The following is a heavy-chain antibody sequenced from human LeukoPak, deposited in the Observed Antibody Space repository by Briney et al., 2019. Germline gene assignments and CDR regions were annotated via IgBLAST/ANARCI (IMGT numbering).Heavy chain of an antibody. D-gene: IGHD5-18*01. V-gene: IGHV1-45*02. J-gene: IGHJ5*02. CDR2: ITPFNGNT. Sequence: SVKVSCKASGYTFTYRYLHWVRQAPGQALEWMGWITPFNGNTNYAQKFQDRVTITRDRSISTAYMELSSLRSEDTAMYYCTVDTARNWFDPWGQGTLVTVSS. CDR1: GYTFTYRY. CDR3: TVDTARNWFDP.